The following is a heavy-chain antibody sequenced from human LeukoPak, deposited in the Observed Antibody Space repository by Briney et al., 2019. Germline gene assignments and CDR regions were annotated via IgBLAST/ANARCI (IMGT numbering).Heavy chain of an antibody. D-gene: IGHD6-13*01. CDR1: GGSISSSNW. V-gene: IGHV4-4*02. CDR3: ARGGSSWYVNWFDP. J-gene: IGHJ5*02. CDR2: IYHSGST. Sequence: SETLSLTCTVSGGSISSSNWWSWVRQPPGKGLEWIGEIYHSGSTNYNPSLKSRVTISVDKSKNQFSLKLSSVTAADTAVYYCARGGSSWYVNWFDPWGQGTLVTVSS.